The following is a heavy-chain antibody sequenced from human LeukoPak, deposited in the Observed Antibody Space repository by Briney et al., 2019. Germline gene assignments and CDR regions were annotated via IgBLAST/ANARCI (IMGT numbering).Heavy chain of an antibody. J-gene: IGHJ2*01. Sequence: SETLSLTCTVSGGSISGSYWSWIRLPPGKGLEWIGYIFYGSTTYNPSLKSRVTISVDTSKNQFSLKLISVTAADTAVYYGAGGGREGELEISFFFDLWGRGTLVTVSS. CDR1: GGSISGSY. V-gene: IGHV4-59*01. CDR2: IFYGST. D-gene: IGHD2/OR15-2a*01. CDR3: AGGGREGELEISFFFDL.